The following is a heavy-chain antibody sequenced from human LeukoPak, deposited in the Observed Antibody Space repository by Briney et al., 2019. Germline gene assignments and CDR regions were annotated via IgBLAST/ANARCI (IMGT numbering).Heavy chain of an antibody. CDR3: ARDPHTYYFDY. Sequence: SETLSLTCAVYGGSFSGYYWSWIRQPPGKGLEWIGEINHSGSTNYNPSLKSRVTISVDTSKNQFSLKLSSVTAADTAVYYCARDPHTYYFDYWGQGTLVTVSS. D-gene: IGHD2-2*02. J-gene: IGHJ4*02. CDR2: INHSGST. V-gene: IGHV4-34*01. CDR1: GGSFSGYY.